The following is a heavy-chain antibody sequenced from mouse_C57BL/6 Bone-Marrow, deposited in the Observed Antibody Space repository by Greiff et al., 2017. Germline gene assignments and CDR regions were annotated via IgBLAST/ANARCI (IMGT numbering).Heavy chain of an antibody. J-gene: IGHJ4*01. CDR3: VTHYYGSSYGAMDY. Sequence: VQLKESVAELVRPGASVKLSCTASGFNIKNTYMHWVKQRPEQGLEWIGRIDTANGNTKYAPTFQGKATITADTSSNTAYLQLSSLTSEDTAIYYCVTHYYGSSYGAMDYGGQGTSVTVSS. V-gene: IGHV14-3*01. CDR2: IDTANGNT. D-gene: IGHD1-1*01. CDR1: GFNIKNTY.